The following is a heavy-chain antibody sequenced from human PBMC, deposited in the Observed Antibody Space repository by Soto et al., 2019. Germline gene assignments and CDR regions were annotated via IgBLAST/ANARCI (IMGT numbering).Heavy chain of an antibody. V-gene: IGHV4-31*03. D-gene: IGHD1-26*01. J-gene: IGHJ5*02. Sequence: QVQLQESGPGLVAPSPTLSLVCSVSGDPLSYGGYYWSCFRQSPGKALEWIGFVYHTGATYYHPHLGSRVTMPVDMSKNEFSLKLTSVTAADTATYYCAREGHSSWEWLAPWGQGRLVTVSS. CDR2: VYHTGAT. CDR3: AREGHSSWEWLAP. CDR1: GDPLSYGGYY.